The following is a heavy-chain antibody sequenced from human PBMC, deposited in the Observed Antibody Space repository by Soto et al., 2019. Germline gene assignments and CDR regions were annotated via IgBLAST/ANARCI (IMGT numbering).Heavy chain of an antibody. Sequence: QVQLVQSGAEVKKPGSSVQVSCKASGGTFSSYTISWVRQAPGQGLEWMGRIIPILGIANYEQKFQGRVPITADKSTSTDYMELSSLRYEDTAVYYCARATTPGWYFDLWGRGTLVTVSS. J-gene: IGHJ2*01. CDR3: ARATTPGWYFDL. D-gene: IGHD4-17*01. V-gene: IGHV1-69*02. CDR2: IIPILGIA. CDR1: GGTFSSYT.